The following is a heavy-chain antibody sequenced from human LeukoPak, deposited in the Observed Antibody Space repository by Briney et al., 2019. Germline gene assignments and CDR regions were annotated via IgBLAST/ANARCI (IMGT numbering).Heavy chain of an antibody. D-gene: IGHD1-7*01. CDR3: ARDATITGTTTALGY. V-gene: IGHV7-4-1*01. Sequence: GASVKVSCKASGYTFTNYTLNWVRQAPGQGLEWMGWINTNTGNPTYAQGFTGRFVFSLDTSVSTAYLQICSLKAEDTAVYYCARDATITGTTTALGYWGQGTLVTVSS. CDR2: INTNTGNP. CDR1: GYTFTNYT. J-gene: IGHJ4*02.